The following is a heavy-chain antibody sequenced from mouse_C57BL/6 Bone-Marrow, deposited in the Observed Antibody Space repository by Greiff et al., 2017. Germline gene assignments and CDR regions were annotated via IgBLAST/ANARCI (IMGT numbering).Heavy chain of an antibody. CDR2: IFPGSGNT. Sequence: QVQLKQSGAELVRPGASVKLSCKASGYTFTDYYINWVKQRPGQGLEWIARIFPGSGNTYYNEKFKGKATLTAEKSSSTAYMQLSSLTSEDSAVYFCARGGLMDYWGQGTSVTGSS. V-gene: IGHV1-76*01. CDR3: ARGGLMDY. CDR1: GYTFTDYY. J-gene: IGHJ4*01.